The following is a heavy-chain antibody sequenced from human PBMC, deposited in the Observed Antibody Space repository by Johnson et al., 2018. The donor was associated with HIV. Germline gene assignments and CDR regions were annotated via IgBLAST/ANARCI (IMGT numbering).Heavy chain of an antibody. CDR3: AKDLSSQLLWFIRDGFDV. J-gene: IGHJ3*01. Sequence: QLVESGGGVVQPGRSLRLSCAASGFTFSSYGMHWVRQAPGKGLEWVGRSRNKANTYTTDYAASVKGRFTIARDDSKNSLYLQMNSLRAEDTAVYYCAKDLSSQLLWFIRDGFDVWGQGTMVTVSS. CDR1: GFTFSSYG. CDR2: SRNKANTYTT. V-gene: IGHV3-72*01. D-gene: IGHD3-10*01.